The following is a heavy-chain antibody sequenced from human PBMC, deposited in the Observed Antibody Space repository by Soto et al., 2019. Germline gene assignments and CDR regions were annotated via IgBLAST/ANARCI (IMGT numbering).Heavy chain of an antibody. V-gene: IGHV2-26*01. D-gene: IGHD3-16*02. CDR2: IFSNDEK. CDR1: GFSLSNARMG. CDR3: ARSYDYVWGSYRFLDAFDI. Sequence: QVTLKESGPVLVKPTETLTLTCTVSGFSLSNARMGVSWIRQPPGKALEWLAHIFSNDEKSYSTSLKSRLTISRATSKSQVVLTMTNMDPVDTATYYCARSYDYVWGSYRFLDAFDIWGQGTMVTVSS. J-gene: IGHJ3*02.